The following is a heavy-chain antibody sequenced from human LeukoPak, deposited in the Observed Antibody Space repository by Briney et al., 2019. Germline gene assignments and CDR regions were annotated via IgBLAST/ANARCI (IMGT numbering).Heavy chain of an antibody. J-gene: IGHJ4*02. CDR1: GFTFSSYW. CDR3: ARAFDY. V-gene: IGHV3-74*01. Sequence: GGSLRLSCAASGFTFSSYWMHWVRQVPGKGLVWVSRIKSDGSITNYADSVKGRFTISRDNAKNTLYLQMNSLRAEDTALYYCARAFDYWGQGTLVTVSS. CDR2: IKSDGSIT.